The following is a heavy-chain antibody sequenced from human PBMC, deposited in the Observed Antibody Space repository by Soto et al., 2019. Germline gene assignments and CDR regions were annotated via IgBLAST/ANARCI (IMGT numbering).Heavy chain of an antibody. CDR3: AKDPVNKIFGVVITSDY. D-gene: IGHD3-3*01. J-gene: IGHJ4*02. CDR1: GFTFSSYA. Sequence: PGGSLRLSCAASGFTFSSYAMSWVRQAPGKGLEWVSAISGSGGSTYYADSVKGRFTISRDNSKNTLYLQMNSLRAEDTAVYYCAKDPVNKIFGVVITSDYWGQGTLVTVSS. V-gene: IGHV3-23*01. CDR2: ISGSGGST.